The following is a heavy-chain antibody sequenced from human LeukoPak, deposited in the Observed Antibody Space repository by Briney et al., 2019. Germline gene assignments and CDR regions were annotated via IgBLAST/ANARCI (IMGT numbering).Heavy chain of an antibody. CDR3: ARPELSIAAGAFDI. CDR2: IYHSGST. D-gene: IGHD6-13*01. Sequence: PSETLSLTCAVSGGSISSSNWWSWVRQPPGKGLEWIGEIYHSGSTNYNPSLKSRVTISVDKSKNQFSLKLSSVTAADTAVYYCARPELSIAAGAFDIWGQGTMVTVSS. V-gene: IGHV4-4*02. CDR1: GGSISSSNW. J-gene: IGHJ3*02.